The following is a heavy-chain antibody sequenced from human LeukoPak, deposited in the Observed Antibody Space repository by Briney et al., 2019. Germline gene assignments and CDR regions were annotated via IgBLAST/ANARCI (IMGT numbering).Heavy chain of an antibody. J-gene: IGHJ4*02. Sequence: PGGSLRLSCAASGFTFSDAWMTWVRQAPGKGLEWVGRISTKTDGGTADYPAPVKGRFTISRDDSKNTLYLQMNSLKTDDTAVCYCIKSSGDWHWGQGTLVTVSS. CDR2: ISTKTDGGTA. CDR1: GFTFSDAW. CDR3: IKSSGDWH. D-gene: IGHD2-21*02. V-gene: IGHV3-15*05.